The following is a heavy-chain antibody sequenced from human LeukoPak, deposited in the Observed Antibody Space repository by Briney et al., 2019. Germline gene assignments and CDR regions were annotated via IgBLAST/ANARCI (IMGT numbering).Heavy chain of an antibody. V-gene: IGHV3-23*01. CDR1: GFTFSSYA. CDR3: CLWFNNWFDP. CDR2: ISGSSGST. Sequence: GGSLRLSCAASGFTFSSYAMSWVRQAPGRGLEWVSGISGSSGSTDYADSVKGRFTISRDNSKNTLYLQMNSLRAEDTAVYHCCLWFNNWFDPWGQGTLVTVSS. D-gene: IGHD3-10*01. J-gene: IGHJ5*02.